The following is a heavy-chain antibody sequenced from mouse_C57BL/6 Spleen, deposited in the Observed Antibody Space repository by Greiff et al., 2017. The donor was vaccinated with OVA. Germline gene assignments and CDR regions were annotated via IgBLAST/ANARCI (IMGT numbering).Heavy chain of an antibody. V-gene: IGHV1-64*01. Sequence: VQLQQPGAELVKPGASVKLSCKASGYTFTSYWMHWVKQRPGQGLEWIGMIHPNSGSTNYNEKFKSKATLTVDKSSSTAYMQLSSLTSEDSAVYYCASLTTVVATDYWGKGTTLTVSS. CDR1: GYTFTSYW. D-gene: IGHD1-1*01. J-gene: IGHJ2*01. CDR2: IHPNSGST. CDR3: ASLTTVVATDY.